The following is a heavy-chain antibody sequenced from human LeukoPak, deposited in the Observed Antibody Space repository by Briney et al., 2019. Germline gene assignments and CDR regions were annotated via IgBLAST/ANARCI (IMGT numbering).Heavy chain of an antibody. J-gene: IGHJ4*02. Sequence: GGSLRLSCAASGFTFSSYAMSWVRQAPGKGLEWVSAIGGSGGSTYYADSVKGRSTISRDNSKNTLYLQMNSLRAEDTAVYYCAKDPGWNPRYFDYWGQGTLVTVSS. V-gene: IGHV3-23*01. CDR3: AKDPGWNPRYFDY. D-gene: IGHD1-1*01. CDR1: GFTFSSYA. CDR2: IGGSGGST.